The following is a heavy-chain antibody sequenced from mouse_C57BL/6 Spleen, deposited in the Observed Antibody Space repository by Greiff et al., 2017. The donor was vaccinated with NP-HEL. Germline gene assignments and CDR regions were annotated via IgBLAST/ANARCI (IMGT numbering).Heavy chain of an antibody. CDR1: GYTFTDYY. CDR3: ARGQGGFAY. J-gene: IGHJ3*01. CDR2: IYPGSGNT. V-gene: IGHV1-76*01. Sequence: VKLQESGAELVRPGASVKLSCKASGYTFTDYYINWVKQRPGQGLEWIARIYPGSGNTYYNEKFKGKATLTAEKSSSTAYMQLSSLTSEDSAVYFCARGQGGFAYWGQGTLVTVSA.